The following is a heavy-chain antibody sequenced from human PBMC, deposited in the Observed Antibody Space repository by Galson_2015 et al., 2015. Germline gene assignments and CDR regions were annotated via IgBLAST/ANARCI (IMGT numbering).Heavy chain of an antibody. V-gene: IGHV3-74*01. CDR1: GFTFSSYW. Sequence: SLRLSCAASGFTFSSYWMHWVRQAPGKGLVWVSRINSDGSSTSYADSVKGRFTISRDNAKNTLYLQMNSLRAEDTAVYYCARNGPFDYGDYYFDYWGQGTLVTVSS. CDR3: ARNGPFDYGDYYFDY. D-gene: IGHD4-17*01. CDR2: INSDGSST. J-gene: IGHJ4*02.